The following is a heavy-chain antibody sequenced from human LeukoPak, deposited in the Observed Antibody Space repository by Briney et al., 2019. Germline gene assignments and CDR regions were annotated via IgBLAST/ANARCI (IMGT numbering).Heavy chain of an antibody. CDR1: GFTFSSYS. V-gene: IGHV3-21*01. Sequence: PGGSLRLSCAASGFTFSSYSMSWVRQAPGKGLEWVSSISSSSSYIYYADSVKGRFTISRDNAKNSLYLQMNSLRAEDTAVYYCARHYDSSGYSQPESCDYWGQGTLVTVSS. CDR2: ISSSSSYI. CDR3: ARHYDSSGYSQPESCDY. D-gene: IGHD3-22*01. J-gene: IGHJ4*02.